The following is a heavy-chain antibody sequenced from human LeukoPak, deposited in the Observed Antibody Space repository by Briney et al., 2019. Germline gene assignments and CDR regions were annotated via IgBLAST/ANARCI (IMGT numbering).Heavy chain of an antibody. D-gene: IGHD2-8*01. CDR3: AKGAGRNGGI. J-gene: IGHJ4*02. CDR2: ITGDGGST. V-gene: IGHV3-43*02. Sequence: GGSLRLSCAASGFTFDDYAMHWVRQVPGKGLEWVSLITGDGGSTYYADSVKGRFTISRDNIKNSLYLQMNSLRAEDTAVYYCAKGAGRNGGIWGQGILVTVSS. CDR1: GFTFDDYA.